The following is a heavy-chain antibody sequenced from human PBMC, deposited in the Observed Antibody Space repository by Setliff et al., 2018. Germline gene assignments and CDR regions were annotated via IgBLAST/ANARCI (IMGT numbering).Heavy chain of an antibody. D-gene: IGHD2-2*01. CDR3: ARVVVVPAANGRGGAFDI. CDR1: GGSLSSGDYY. V-gene: IGHV4-30-4*08. J-gene: IGHJ3*02. Sequence: LSLTCTVSGGSLSSGDYYWSWIRQPPGKGLEWIGYIYYSGSTYYNPSLKSRVTISVDTSKNQFSLKLSSVTAADTAVYYCARVVVVPAANGRGGAFDIWGQGTMVTVSS. CDR2: IYYSGST.